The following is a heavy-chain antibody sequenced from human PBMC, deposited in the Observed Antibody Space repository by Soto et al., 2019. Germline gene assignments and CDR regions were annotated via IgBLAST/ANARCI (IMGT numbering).Heavy chain of an antibody. D-gene: IGHD3-22*01. Sequence: QVQLQESGPGLVKPSQTLSLTCTVSGGSISSGGYYWSWIRQHPGKGLEWIGYIYYSGSTYYNPSLKSRVTISVATSKTQFSLKLSSVTAADTAVYYCARHTYDSSGTAVDVWGQGTTVTVSS. CDR1: GGSISSGGYY. J-gene: IGHJ6*02. CDR2: IYYSGST. CDR3: ARHTYDSSGTAVDV. V-gene: IGHV4-31*03.